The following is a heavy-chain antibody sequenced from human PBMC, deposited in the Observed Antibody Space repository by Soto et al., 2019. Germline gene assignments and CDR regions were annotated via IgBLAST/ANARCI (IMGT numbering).Heavy chain of an antibody. Sequence: GGSLRLSCAASGFTFSSYAMHWVRQAPGKGLEWVAVISYDGSNKYYADSVKGRFTISRDNSKNTLYLQMNSLRAEDAAVYYCARDLGHDWSIDYWGQGTLVTVSS. CDR1: GFTFSSYA. J-gene: IGHJ4*02. CDR3: ARDLGHDWSIDY. D-gene: IGHD3-9*01. V-gene: IGHV3-30-3*01. CDR2: ISYDGSNK.